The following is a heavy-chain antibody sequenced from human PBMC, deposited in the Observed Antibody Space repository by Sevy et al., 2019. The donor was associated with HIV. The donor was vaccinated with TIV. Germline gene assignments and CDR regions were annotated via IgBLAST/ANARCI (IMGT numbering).Heavy chain of an antibody. CDR2: ISYSGNT. V-gene: IGHV4-39*01. J-gene: IGHJ4*02. CDR1: GDSISSSSYY. D-gene: IGHD3-3*01. CDR3: ARSNPYYDFWSGYMTSGYFDF. Sequence: SETLSLTCIVSGDSISSSSYYWGWIRQPPGKGLEWIASISYSGNTYYNPSLKSRTTMSIDTSKNQFFLTLNSVTAPYAAVYYWARSNPYYDFWSGYMTSGYFDFWGPGTLVTVSS.